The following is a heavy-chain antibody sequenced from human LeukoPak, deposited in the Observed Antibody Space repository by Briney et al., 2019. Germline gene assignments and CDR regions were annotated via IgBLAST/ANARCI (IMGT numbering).Heavy chain of an antibody. V-gene: IGHV1-18*04. CDR2: ISAYNGNT. CDR1: GYTFTSYG. D-gene: IGHD6-19*01. CDR3: ARTIAVAGHDAFDI. J-gene: IGHJ3*02. Sequence: ASVNVSCKASGYTFTSYGISWVRQAPGQGLEWMGWISAYNGNTNYAQKLQGRVTMTTDTSTNTAYMELRSLRSDDTAVYYCARTIAVAGHDAFDIWGQGTMVTVSS.